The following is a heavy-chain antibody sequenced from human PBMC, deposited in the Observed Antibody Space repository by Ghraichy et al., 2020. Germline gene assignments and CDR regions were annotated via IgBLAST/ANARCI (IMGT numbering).Heavy chain of an antibody. V-gene: IGHV1-3*01. CDR3: ARGPPAVPKKNWFDP. J-gene: IGHJ5*02. Sequence: ASVKVSCKASGYTFTSYAMHWVRQAPGQRLEWMAWINACNGNTKYSQKFQGRVTITRDTSASTAYMELSSLRSDDTAVYYCARGPPAVPKKNWFDPWGQGTLVTVSS. CDR1: GYTFTSYA. CDR2: INACNGNT.